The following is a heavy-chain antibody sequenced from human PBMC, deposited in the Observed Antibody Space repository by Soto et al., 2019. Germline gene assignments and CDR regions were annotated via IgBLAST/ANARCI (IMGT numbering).Heavy chain of an antibody. CDR2: INHSGST. J-gene: IGHJ4*02. V-gene: IGHV4-34*01. D-gene: IGHD3-3*01. Sequence: QVQLQQWGAGLLKPSETLSLTCAVYGGSFSGYYWSWIRQPPGKGLEWIGEINHSGSTNYNPSLKSRATISVDTSKNQFSLKLSSVTAADTAVYYCARGSPYDFWSGYPYYFDYWGQGTLVTVSS. CDR1: GGSFSGYY. CDR3: ARGSPYDFWSGYPYYFDY.